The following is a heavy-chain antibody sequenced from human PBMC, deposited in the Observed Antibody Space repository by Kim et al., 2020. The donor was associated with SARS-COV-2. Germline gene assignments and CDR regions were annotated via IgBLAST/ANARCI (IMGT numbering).Heavy chain of an antibody. CDR1: GFTFRSYG. D-gene: IGHD5-18*01. J-gene: IGHJ6*03. CDR2: ISYDGSNK. CDR3: AKTWIHYSYYYYMDV. Sequence: GGSLRLSCAASGFTFRSYGMHWVRQAPGKGLEWVAVISYDGSNKYYADSVKGRFTISRDNSKNTLYLQMNSLRAEDTAVYYCAKTWIHYSYYYYMDVWGKGTTVTVSS. V-gene: IGHV3-30*18.